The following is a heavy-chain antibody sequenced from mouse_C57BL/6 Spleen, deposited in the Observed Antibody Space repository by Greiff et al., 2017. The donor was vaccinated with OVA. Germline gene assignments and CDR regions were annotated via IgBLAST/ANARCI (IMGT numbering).Heavy chain of an antibody. J-gene: IGHJ2*01. V-gene: IGHV1-19*01. CDR2: INPYNGGT. Sequence: DVKLQESGPVLVKPGASVKMSCKASGYTFTDYYMNWVKQSHGKSLEWIGVINPYNGGTSYNQKFKGKATLTVDKSSSTAYMELNSLTSEDSAVYYCARSYSNYFDYWGQGTTLTVSS. CDR1: GYTFTDYY. CDR3: ARSYSNYFDY. D-gene: IGHD2-5*01.